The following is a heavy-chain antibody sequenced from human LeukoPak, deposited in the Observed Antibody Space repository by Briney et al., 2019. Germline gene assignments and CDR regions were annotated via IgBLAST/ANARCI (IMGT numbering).Heavy chain of an antibody. CDR1: GYRFTSYW. Sequence: GESLKISCKGSGYRFTSYWIGWVRQMPGKGLEWIGIIYPGDSDTRYSPSFQGQVTISAAKSISTASLPWNSLKASDTAMYYCARHPFSKFRVGYCSSTSCPPQDYYYYYMDVWGKGTTATVSS. J-gene: IGHJ6*03. D-gene: IGHD2-2*01. CDR3: ARHPFSKFRVGYCSSTSCPPQDYYYYYMDV. CDR2: IYPGDSDT. V-gene: IGHV5-51*01.